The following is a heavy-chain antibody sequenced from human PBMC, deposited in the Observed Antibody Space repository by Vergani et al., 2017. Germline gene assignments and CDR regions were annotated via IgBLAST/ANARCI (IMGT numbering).Heavy chain of an antibody. Sequence: EVQLVESGGGLVQPGRSLRLSCAASGFTFDDYAMHWVRQAPGKGLEWVSGISWNSGSIGYADSVKGRFTISRDNSQSTLYLQMNSLRAEDTALYYCAKDTSELAANYYFHYWGQGTPVTVSS. CDR3: AKDTSELAANYYFHY. V-gene: IGHV3-9*01. CDR1: GFTFDDYA. CDR2: ISWNSGSI. D-gene: IGHD6-13*01. J-gene: IGHJ4*02.